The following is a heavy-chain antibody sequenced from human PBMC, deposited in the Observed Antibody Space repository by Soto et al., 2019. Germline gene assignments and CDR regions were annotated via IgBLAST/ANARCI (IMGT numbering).Heavy chain of an antibody. J-gene: IGHJ4*02. CDR2: ISWDGSNT. D-gene: IGHD6-19*01. CDR1: GFTFNDYT. CDR3: AKDLGGAVAGT. V-gene: IGHV3-43*01. Sequence: EVQLVESGGVVVQPGGSLRLSCAASGFTFNDYTMHWVRQAPGKGLEWVSLISWDGSNTYYADSVKGRFAISRDNSRYSLYLQMNSLRTEDTAFYYCAKDLGGAVAGTWGQGTLVTVSP.